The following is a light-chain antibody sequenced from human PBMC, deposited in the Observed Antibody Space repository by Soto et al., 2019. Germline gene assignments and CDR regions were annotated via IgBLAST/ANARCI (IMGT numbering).Light chain of an antibody. V-gene: IGKV3-11*01. Sequence: EIVLTQSPATLSLSPGERATLSCRASQSVSSYLAWYQQKPGQAPRLLINDASNRATGVPARFSGSGSGTDFTLTISSQETEDFAVYYCHQRSSEWTFGPGTKVEI. CDR3: HQRSSEWT. CDR2: DAS. J-gene: IGKJ1*01. CDR1: QSVSSY.